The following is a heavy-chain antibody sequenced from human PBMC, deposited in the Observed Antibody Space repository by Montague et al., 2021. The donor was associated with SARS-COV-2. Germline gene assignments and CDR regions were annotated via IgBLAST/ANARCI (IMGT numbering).Heavy chain of an antibody. CDR1: GFTFGDYS. J-gene: IGHJ6*02. Sequence: SLSLSCAASGFTFGDYSLHWFRQAPGKGLVWVSAISLNSGYIDYAGSVKGRFTISRDNDKNSLYLEMNSLSAEDAALYYCAKGEAKTFYYNGMDVWGQGTTVTVSS. CDR3: AKGEAKTFYYNGMDV. CDR2: ISLNSGYI. V-gene: IGHV3-9*01.